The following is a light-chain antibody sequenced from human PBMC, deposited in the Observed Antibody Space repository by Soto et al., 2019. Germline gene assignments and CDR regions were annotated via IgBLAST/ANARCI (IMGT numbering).Light chain of an antibody. J-gene: IGKJ1*01. CDR3: QQYGTPPQT. V-gene: IGKV3-20*01. CDR1: QSVSNNY. CDR2: GAS. Sequence: EIVLTQSPGTLPLSPGERATLSCRASQSVSNNYLAWYQQKPGQGPRLLIYGASSRATGIPDRFSGSGSGTDFTLTISRLEPEDFAVYYCQQYGTPPQTFGQGTKVDIK.